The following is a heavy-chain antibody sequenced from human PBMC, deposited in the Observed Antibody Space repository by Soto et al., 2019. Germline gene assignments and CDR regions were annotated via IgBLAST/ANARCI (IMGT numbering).Heavy chain of an antibody. CDR3: ARKRGLRYFDWSYDY. D-gene: IGHD3-9*01. J-gene: IGHJ4*02. V-gene: IGHV1-2*02. CDR1: GYTLTGYY. Sequence: ASVKVSCKASGYTLTGYYMHWVRQAPGQGLEWMGWINPNSGGTNYAQKFQGRVTMTRDTSISTAYMELSRLRSDDTAVYYCARKRGLRYFDWSYDYWGQGTLVTVSS. CDR2: INPNSGGT.